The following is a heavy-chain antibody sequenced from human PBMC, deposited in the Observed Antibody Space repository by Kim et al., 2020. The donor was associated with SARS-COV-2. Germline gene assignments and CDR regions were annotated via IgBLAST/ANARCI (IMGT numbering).Heavy chain of an antibody. CDR1: GFTVSSNY. V-gene: IGHV3-66*01. CDR3: ARIAAAGTEAFDI. J-gene: IGHJ3*02. D-gene: IGHD6-13*01. Sequence: GGSLRLSCAASGFTVSSNYMSWVRQAPGKGLEWVSVIYSGGSTYYADSVKGRFTISRDNSKNTLYLQMNSLRAEDTAVYYCARIAAAGTEAFDIWGQGTMVTVSS. CDR2: IYSGGST.